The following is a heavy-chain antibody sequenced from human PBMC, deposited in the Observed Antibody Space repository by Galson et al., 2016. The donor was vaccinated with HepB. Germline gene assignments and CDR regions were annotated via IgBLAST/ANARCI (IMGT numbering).Heavy chain of an antibody. V-gene: IGHV1-69*13. CDR2: IIPMFGTA. Sequence: SVKVSCKASGGTFRSNAISWVRQAPGQGLEWMGDIIPMFGTAHYAQKFQGRVTITADESTRTAYMELSSLRFEDTAVYYCAREVPGGGYSDHWGQGTLVTVSS. CDR1: GGTFRSNA. J-gene: IGHJ4*02. D-gene: IGHD3-10*01. CDR3: AREVPGGGYSDH.